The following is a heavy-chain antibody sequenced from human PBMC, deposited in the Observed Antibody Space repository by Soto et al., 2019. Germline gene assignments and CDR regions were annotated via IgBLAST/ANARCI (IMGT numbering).Heavy chain of an antibody. CDR3: AKRRGAGGHFDY. CDR1: GFTFSSYA. Sequence: LRLSCAASGFTFSSYAMGWVRQGPGKGLEWVAVVSIGGSTHYADSVRGRFTISRDNSKNTLSLQMNSLTAEDTAVYFCAKRRGAGGHFDYWGQGALVTVS. V-gene: IGHV3-23*01. J-gene: IGHJ4*02. D-gene: IGHD2-15*01. CDR2: VSIGGST.